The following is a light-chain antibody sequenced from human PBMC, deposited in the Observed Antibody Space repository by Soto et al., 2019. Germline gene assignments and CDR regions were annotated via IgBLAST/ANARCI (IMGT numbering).Light chain of an antibody. CDR3: QQYNNWPPLT. V-gene: IGKV3D-15*01. CDR1: QSVNSN. J-gene: IGKJ4*01. CDR2: RAS. Sequence: EIVMTQSPATLSVSPGERATLSCRASQSVNSNLAWYQQKPGQAPRLLIYRASSRATGIPARFSGSGSGTEFTLTISSLQSEDFAVYFCQQYNNWPPLTFGGGTKVEIK.